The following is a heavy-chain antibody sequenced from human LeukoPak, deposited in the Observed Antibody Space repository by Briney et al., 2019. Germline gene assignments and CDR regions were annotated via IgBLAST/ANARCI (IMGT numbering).Heavy chain of an antibody. CDR1: GAPINSYY. V-gene: IGHV4-59*01. J-gene: IGHJ6*02. Sequence: SETLSLTCTVSGAPINSYYWSWIRQPPGKGLEWIGCVSYSGSTDYNPALKSRVTISEDTSKSQVSLKLSSVTAADTAVYFCARGKFGDFEDWGQGTTVTVSS. D-gene: IGHD4-17*01. CDR3: ARGKFGDFED. CDR2: VSYSGST.